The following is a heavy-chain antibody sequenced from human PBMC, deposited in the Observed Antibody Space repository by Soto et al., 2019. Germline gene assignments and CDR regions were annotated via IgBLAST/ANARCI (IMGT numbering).Heavy chain of an antibody. Sequence: QVQLVQSGGEVKKPGASVKVSCKASGYTFTNYGISWVRQAPGQGLEWMGWINVYNGNTKYAQKVQGRVTMTTDTSTSTADMELRSLRSDDTAVYYCARGVGSGSXYXQYNWFDPWGQGTLVTVSS. CDR1: GYTFTNYG. V-gene: IGHV1-18*01. D-gene: IGHD3-10*01. CDR3: ARGVGSGSXYXQYNWFDP. J-gene: IGHJ5*02. CDR2: INVYNGNT.